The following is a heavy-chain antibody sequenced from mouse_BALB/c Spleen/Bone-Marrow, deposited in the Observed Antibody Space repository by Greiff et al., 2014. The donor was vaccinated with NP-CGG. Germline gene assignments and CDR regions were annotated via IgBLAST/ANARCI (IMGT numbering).Heavy chain of an antibody. CDR3: TRGSSYVGYAMDY. J-gene: IGHJ4*01. V-gene: IGHV1-69*02. D-gene: IGHD1-1*01. CDR2: IYPSDSYT. CDR1: GYTFTSNW. Sequence: QVQLKESGAELVRPGASVKLSCKASGYTFTSNWINWVKQRPGQGLEWIGNIYPSDSYTNYNQKFKDKATLTVDKSSSTAYMRLSSPTSEDSAVYYCTRGSSYVGYAMDYWGQGTSVTVSS.